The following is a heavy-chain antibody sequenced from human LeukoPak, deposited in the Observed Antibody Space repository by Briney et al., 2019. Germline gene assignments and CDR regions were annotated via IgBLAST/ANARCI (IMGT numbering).Heavy chain of an antibody. CDR3: ARDECSCGSCYFDY. Sequence: SETLSLTCTVSGGSISSYYWSWIRQPAGKGLEWIGRIYTSGSTNYNPSLKSRVTMSVDTSKNQFSLKLSSVTAADTAVYYCARDECSCGSCYFDYWVQGSMVTVSS. D-gene: IGHD2-15*01. CDR1: GGSISSYY. CDR2: IYTSGST. V-gene: IGHV4-4*07. J-gene: IGHJ4*02.